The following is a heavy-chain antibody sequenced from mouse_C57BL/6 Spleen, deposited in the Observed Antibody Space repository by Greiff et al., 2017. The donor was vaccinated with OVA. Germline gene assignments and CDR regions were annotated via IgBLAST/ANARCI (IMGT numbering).Heavy chain of an antibody. CDR1: GFTFSSYA. CDR3: ARGDRRNYFDY. J-gene: IGHJ2*01. CDR2: ISDGGSYT. Sequence: EVKVEESGGGLVKPGGSLKLSCAASGFTFSSYAMSWVRQTPEKRLEWVATISDGGSYTYYPDNVKGRFTISRDNAKNNLYLQMSHLKSEDTAMYYCARGDRRNYFDYWGQGTTLTVSS. V-gene: IGHV5-4*03. D-gene: IGHD2-14*01.